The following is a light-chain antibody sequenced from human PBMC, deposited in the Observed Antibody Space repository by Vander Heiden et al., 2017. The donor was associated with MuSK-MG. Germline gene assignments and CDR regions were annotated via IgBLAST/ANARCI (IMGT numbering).Light chain of an antibody. CDR2: DAS. Sequence: DIQMTQSPSPLSASVGDRVTITCQASHDITIALSWFQQKPGKAPKLLIYDASVLEPGVPSRFSGSGSGTDFTFTISSLQPEDFATYYCHQEDIPHTFGGGTKVQIK. CDR1: HDITIA. J-gene: IGKJ4*01. CDR3: HQEDIPHT. V-gene: IGKV1-33*01.